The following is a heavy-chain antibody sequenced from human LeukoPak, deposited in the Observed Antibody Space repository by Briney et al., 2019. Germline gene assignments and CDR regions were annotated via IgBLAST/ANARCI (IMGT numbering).Heavy chain of an antibody. CDR3: ARGMGTADY. D-gene: IGHD2-21*02. CDR2: IYGGGTP. CDR1: GFTVSGTY. V-gene: IGHV3-53*01. J-gene: IGHJ4*02. Sequence: PGGSLRLSCAASGFTVSGTYMSWVRQPPGKGLDWVSVIYGGGTPYYADSVKGRFTIFRDDSKNTLYLQMNSLRAEDTAVYYCARGMGTADYWGQGTLVTVSS.